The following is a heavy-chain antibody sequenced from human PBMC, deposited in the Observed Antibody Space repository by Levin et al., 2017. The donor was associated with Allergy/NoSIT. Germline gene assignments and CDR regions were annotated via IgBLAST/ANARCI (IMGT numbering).Heavy chain of an antibody. Sequence: SQTLSLTCTVSGDSISSYYWSWIRQPPGKGLEWIGYIYHNGSTKYNPSLKSRVTISVDTSKNQFSLKLNSVTAADTAVYYCARRFCSGDTCYSGSHGMDGWGQGTTVTVSS. D-gene: IGHD2-15*01. CDR2: IYHNGST. CDR3: ARRFCSGDTCYSGSHGMDG. CDR1: GDSISSYY. J-gene: IGHJ6*02. V-gene: IGHV4-59*08.